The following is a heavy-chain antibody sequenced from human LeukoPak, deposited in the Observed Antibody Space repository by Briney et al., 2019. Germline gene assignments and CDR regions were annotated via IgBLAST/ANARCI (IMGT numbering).Heavy chain of an antibody. D-gene: IGHD1-14*01. CDR3: ARGHSTGCFDY. Sequence: GASVKVSCKASGYTFTSYYMHWVRQAPGQGLEWMGIINPSGGSTSYAQKFQGRVTMTRDTSTSTVYMELNSLRAEDTAIYYCARGHSTGCFDYWGQGTLVTVSS. J-gene: IGHJ4*02. CDR2: INPSGGST. V-gene: IGHV1-46*01. CDR1: GYTFTSYY.